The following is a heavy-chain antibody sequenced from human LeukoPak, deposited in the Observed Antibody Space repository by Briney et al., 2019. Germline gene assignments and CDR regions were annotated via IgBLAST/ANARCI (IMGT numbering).Heavy chain of an antibody. J-gene: IGHJ3*02. D-gene: IGHD6-19*01. CDR2: ISSSSSYI. CDR3: ARVRSSGWYSTPDAFDI. Sequence: GGSLRLSCAASGLTFSSYSMNWVRQAPGKGLEWVSSISSSSSYIYYADSVKGRFTISRDNAKNSLYLQMNSLRAEDTAVYYCARVRSSGWYSTPDAFDIWGQGTMVTVSS. V-gene: IGHV3-21*01. CDR1: GLTFSSYS.